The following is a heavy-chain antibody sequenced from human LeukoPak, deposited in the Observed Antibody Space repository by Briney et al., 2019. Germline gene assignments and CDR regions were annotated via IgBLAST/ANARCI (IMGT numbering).Heavy chain of an antibody. CDR2: GGSGGST. D-gene: IGHD1-26*01. Sequence: HPGGSLRLSCAASGFIFSSYAMSWVRQAPGKGLEWVSYGGSGGSTYYADSVKGRFTISRDNSKNTLYLQMNSLRAEDTAVYYCAKRFGESYGHFDYWGQGTLVTVSS. V-gene: IGHV3-23*01. J-gene: IGHJ4*02. CDR1: GFIFSSYA. CDR3: AKRFGESYGHFDY.